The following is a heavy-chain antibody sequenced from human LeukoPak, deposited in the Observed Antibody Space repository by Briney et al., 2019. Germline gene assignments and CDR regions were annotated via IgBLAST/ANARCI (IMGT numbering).Heavy chain of an antibody. CDR2: IYTSGST. Sequence: SQTLSLTCTVSGGSISSGGYYWSWIRQPAGKGLEWIGRIYTSGSTNYNPSLKSRVTMSVDTSKNQFSLKLSSVTAADTAVYYCARLERGPSYYYGMDVWGQGTTVTVSS. CDR3: ARLERGPSYYYGMDV. V-gene: IGHV4-61*02. J-gene: IGHJ6*02. CDR1: GGSISSGGYY. D-gene: IGHD1-1*01.